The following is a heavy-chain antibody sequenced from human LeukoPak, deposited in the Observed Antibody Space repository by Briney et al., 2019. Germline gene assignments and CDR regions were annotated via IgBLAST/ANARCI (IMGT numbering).Heavy chain of an antibody. J-gene: IGHJ4*01. CDR3: ARRSQTTAGRGIDY. Sequence: PSETLSLTCTVSGGSISSSSSYYWARIRQPPGKGLEWIGTMSNSGSTYYNPSLKSRVTISGDTSKNQFSLKLSSVTAADTAVFYCARRSQTTAGRGIDYWGQGTLVTVSS. CDR2: MSNSGST. D-gene: IGHD6-13*01. V-gene: IGHV4-39*01. CDR1: GGSISSSSSYY.